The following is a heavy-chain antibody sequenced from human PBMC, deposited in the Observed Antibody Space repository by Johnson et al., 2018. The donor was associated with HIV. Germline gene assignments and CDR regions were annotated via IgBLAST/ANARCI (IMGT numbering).Heavy chain of an antibody. CDR3: ARERVSFEDSSSFAFDI. D-gene: IGHD6-6*01. J-gene: IGHJ3*02. Sequence: VQLVESGGGLVQPGRSLRLSCAASGFTFDDYAMHWVRQAPGKGLEWVSGISWNSGSIGYADSVKGRFTISRDNAKNSLYRQMNSLRAEDTALDYCARERVSFEDSSSFAFDIWGQGTMVTVSA. CDR1: GFTFDDYA. V-gene: IGHV3-9*01. CDR2: ISWNSGSI.